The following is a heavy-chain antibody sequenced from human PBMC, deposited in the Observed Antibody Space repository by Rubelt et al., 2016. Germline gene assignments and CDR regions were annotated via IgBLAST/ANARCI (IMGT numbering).Heavy chain of an antibody. CDR1: GISFSSYA. D-gene: IGHD3-16*01. CDR2: VSSTTDI. Sequence: EVQLLESGGGLGQPGGSLRLSCAASGISFSSYAMRWVRQAPGKGLEWVSYVSSTTDIHYADSVKGRFTISRDNAKSSLYLQMNSLGVEDTAVYYCATGGGIDYWGQGTLVTVSS. J-gene: IGHJ4*02. CDR3: ATGGGIDY. V-gene: IGHV3-48*04.